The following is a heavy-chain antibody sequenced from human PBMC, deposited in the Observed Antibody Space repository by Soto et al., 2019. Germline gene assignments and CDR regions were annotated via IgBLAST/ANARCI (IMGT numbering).Heavy chain of an antibody. J-gene: IGHJ6*03. CDR3: AKGSGWELRHYYYYMDV. V-gene: IGHV3-23*01. D-gene: IGHD1-26*01. CDR2: ISGSGGST. CDR1: GFTFSSYA. Sequence: GGSLRLSCAASGFTFSSYAMSWVRQAPGKGLEWVSAISGSGGSTYYTDSVKGRFTISRDNSKNTLYLQMNSLRAEDTAVYYCAKGSGWELRHYYYYMDVWGKGTTVTVSS.